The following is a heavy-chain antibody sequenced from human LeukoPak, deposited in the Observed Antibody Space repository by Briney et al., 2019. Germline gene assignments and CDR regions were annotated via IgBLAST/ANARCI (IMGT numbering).Heavy chain of an antibody. CDR3: AKDRVGGTRINWFDP. Sequence: PGGSLRLSCVASGFTFSTYAMSWVRQAPGKGLEWVSAISGGGDITYYADSVKGRFTISRDNSKNTLYLQMNSLRAEDTAVYYCAKDRVGGTRINWFDPWGQGTLVTVSS. J-gene: IGHJ5*02. D-gene: IGHD1-26*01. CDR2: ISGGGDIT. CDR1: GFTFSTYA. V-gene: IGHV3-23*01.